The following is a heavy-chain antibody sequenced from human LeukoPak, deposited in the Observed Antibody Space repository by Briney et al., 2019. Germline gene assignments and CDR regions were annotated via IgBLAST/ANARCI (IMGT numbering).Heavy chain of an antibody. D-gene: IGHD3-22*01. V-gene: IGHV3-7*01. CDR3: ARKGYDSSGYYPHLVYYFDY. CDR2: IKQDGSEK. Sequence: GGSLRLSCAASGFIFSNYWMSWVRQAPGKGLEWLANIKQDGSEKYYVDSVKGRFTISRDNAKNSLYLQMNSLRAEDTAVYYCARKGYDSSGYYPHLVYYFDYWGQGTLVTVSS. J-gene: IGHJ4*02. CDR1: GFIFSNYW.